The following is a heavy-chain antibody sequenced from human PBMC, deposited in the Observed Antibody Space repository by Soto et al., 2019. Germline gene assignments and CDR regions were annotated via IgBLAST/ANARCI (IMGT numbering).Heavy chain of an antibody. V-gene: IGHV4-59*08. D-gene: IGHD3-22*01. CDR3: ASHPSYYDSSGPWVY. Sequence: PSETLSLTCTVSGGSISSYYWSWIRQPPGKGLEWIGYIYYSGSTNYNPSLKSRVTISVDTSKNQFSLKLSSVTAADTAVYYCASHPSYYDSSGPWVYWGQGTLVTVSS. CDR2: IYYSGST. CDR1: GGSISSYY. J-gene: IGHJ4*02.